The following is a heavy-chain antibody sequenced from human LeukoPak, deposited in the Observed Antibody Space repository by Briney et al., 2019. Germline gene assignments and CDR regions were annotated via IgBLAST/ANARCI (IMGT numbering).Heavy chain of an antibody. D-gene: IGHD6-19*01. Sequence: PGGSLRLSCAASGFTFSSYAMHWVRQAPGKGLEWVAVISYDGSNKYYADSVKGRFTISRDNSKNTLYLQMNSLRAEDTAVYYCAKDSSGIGLWYYYYYMNVWGKGTTVTISS. CDR1: GFTFSSYA. CDR3: AKDSSGIGLWYYYYYMNV. V-gene: IGHV3-30*04. CDR2: ISYDGSNK. J-gene: IGHJ6*03.